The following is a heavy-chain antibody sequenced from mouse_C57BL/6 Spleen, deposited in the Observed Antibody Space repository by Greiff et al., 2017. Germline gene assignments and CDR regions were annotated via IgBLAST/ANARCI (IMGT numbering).Heavy chain of an antibody. V-gene: IGHV1-69*01. Sequence: QVQLQQPGAELVMPGASVKLSCKASGYTFTSYWMHWVKQRPGQGLAWVGEFDPSDSYTNYNQTLKGKSTWTVDKYSSTAYMQLSSLTSVDTAVYDCAKGHDGGAMYYWGQGTSVTVSS. CDR2: FDPSDSYT. CDR3: AKGHDGGAMYY. J-gene: IGHJ4*01. CDR1: GYTFTSYW. D-gene: IGHD2-3*01.